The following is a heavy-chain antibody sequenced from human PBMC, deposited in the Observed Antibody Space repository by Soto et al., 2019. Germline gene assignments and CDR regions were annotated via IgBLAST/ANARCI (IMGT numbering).Heavy chain of an antibody. V-gene: IGHV3-66*04. CDR3: ALQTSGWLDH. CDR2: MYSGGST. CDR1: GFSVSSNY. Sequence: EVQLVESGGGLVQPGGSLRLSCAASGFSVSSNYMSWVRQAPGKGLECIAVMYSGGSTYYGDSVKGRFTISRDNSKNTLSLLLNRLRDEDTAVYYCALQTSGWLDHWGQGTLVTVSS. J-gene: IGHJ1*01. D-gene: IGHD6-19*01.